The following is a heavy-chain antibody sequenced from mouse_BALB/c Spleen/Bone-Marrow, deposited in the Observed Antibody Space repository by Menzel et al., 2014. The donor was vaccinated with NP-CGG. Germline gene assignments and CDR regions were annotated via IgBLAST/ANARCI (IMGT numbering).Heavy chain of an antibody. Sequence: VMLVESGPGLVAPSQSLSITCTVSGFSLTSYGVHWVRQPPGKGLEWLGVIWAGGSTNYNSALMSRLSISKDNSESQVFLKMNSLQTDDTAMYYCARVGYRYDGYAMDYWVKEPQSPSPQ. D-gene: IGHD2-14*01. CDR1: GFSLTSYG. CDR2: IWAGGST. J-gene: IGHJ4*01. V-gene: IGHV2-9*02. CDR3: ARVGYRYDGYAMDY.